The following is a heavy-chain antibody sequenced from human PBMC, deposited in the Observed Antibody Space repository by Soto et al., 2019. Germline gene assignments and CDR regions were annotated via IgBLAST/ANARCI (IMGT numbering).Heavy chain of an antibody. V-gene: IGHV4-31*03. Sequence: TLSLTCTVSAGSISSGGYYWSWIRQHPGKGLEWIGYIYYSGSTYYNPSLKSRVTISVDTSKNQFSLKLSSVTAADTAVYYCARDYVTSWDDAFDIWGQGTMVT. J-gene: IGHJ3*02. CDR2: IYYSGST. CDR1: AGSISSGGYY. D-gene: IGHD2-2*01. CDR3: ARDYVTSWDDAFDI.